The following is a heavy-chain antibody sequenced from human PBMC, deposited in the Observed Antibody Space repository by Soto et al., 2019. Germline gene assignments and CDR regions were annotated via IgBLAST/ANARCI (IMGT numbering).Heavy chain of an antibody. CDR2: IYHSGST. CDR3: ARADHYGDSRFDY. D-gene: IGHD4-17*01. Sequence: SETLSLTCAVSGYSISSGYYWGWIRQPPGKGLEWIGSIYHSGSTYYNPSLKSRVTISVDTSKNQFSLKLSSVTAADTAVYYCARADHYGDSRFDYWGQGTLVNV. J-gene: IGHJ4*02. CDR1: GYSISSGYY. V-gene: IGHV4-38-2*01.